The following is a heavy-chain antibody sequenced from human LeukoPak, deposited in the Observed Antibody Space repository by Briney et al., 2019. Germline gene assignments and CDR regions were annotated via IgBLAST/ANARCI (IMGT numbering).Heavy chain of an antibody. J-gene: IGHJ6*03. CDR2: INHSGST. Sequence: ETLSLTCAVYGGSFSGYYWSWIRQPPGKGLEWIGEINHSGSTNYNPSLKSRVTISVDTSKNQFSLKLSSVTAADTAVYYCARVGYRFSINDWSRIGLGAYPTKYYYYMDVWGKGTTVTVSS. V-gene: IGHV4-34*01. CDR1: GGSFSGYY. D-gene: IGHD5-18*01. CDR3: ARVGYRFSINDWSRIGLGAYPTKYYYYMDV.